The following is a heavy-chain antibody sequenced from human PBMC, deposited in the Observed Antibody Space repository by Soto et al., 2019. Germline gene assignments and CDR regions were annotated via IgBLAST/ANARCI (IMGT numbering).Heavy chain of an antibody. J-gene: IGHJ4*02. D-gene: IGHD3-22*01. V-gene: IGHV4-39*01. CDR1: GGSISSSSYY. CDR3: ARQTIDYYDSSGYLLIDY. CDR2: IYYSGST. Sequence: SETLSLTCTVSGGSISSSSYYWGWIRQPPGKRLEWIGSIYYSGSTYYNPSLKSRVTISVDTSKKQFSLKLSSVTAADTAVYYCARQTIDYYDSSGYLLIDYWGQGTLVTVSS.